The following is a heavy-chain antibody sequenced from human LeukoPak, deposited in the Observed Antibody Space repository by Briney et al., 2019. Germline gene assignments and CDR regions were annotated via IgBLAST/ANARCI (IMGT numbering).Heavy chain of an antibody. D-gene: IGHD3-22*01. CDR2: ITTDGDT. V-gene: IGHV3-13*01. J-gene: IGHJ6*03. CDR1: GFTLSTYD. CDR3: ARAVSPTKSPYYYYYMGV. Sequence: GGSLRLSCAASGFTLSTYDMHWVRQTTGKGLEWVSAITTDGDTDYPGSVKGRFTISREEAKNSLYLQVNSLRVGDTAVYYCARAVSPTKSPYYYYYMGVWGKGTTVTVSS.